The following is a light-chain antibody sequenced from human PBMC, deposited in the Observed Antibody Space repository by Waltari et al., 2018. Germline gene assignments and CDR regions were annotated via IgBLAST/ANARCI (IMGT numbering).Light chain of an antibody. V-gene: IGLV2-14*03. CDR1: SSDVGGYNY. J-gene: IGLJ2*01. CDR3: SSYISSDTLEL. CDR2: DVS. Sequence: QSALTQPASVSGSPGQSITIPCTGTSSDVGGYNYVSWYQQHPGKAPKLIIYDVSKRPSGVSNRFSGSESGNTASLTISGLQAEDEADYYCSSYISSDTLELFGGGTSLTV.